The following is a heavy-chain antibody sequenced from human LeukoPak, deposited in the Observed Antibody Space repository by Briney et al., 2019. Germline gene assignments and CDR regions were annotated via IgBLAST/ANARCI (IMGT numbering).Heavy chain of an antibody. CDR1: GYTFNHYY. V-gene: IGHV1-2*02. D-gene: IGHD3-10*01. J-gene: IGHJ4*02. Sequence: ASLKVSCKASGYTFNHYYIHWVRQAPGQGLEWMGWINPNSGGTNYAQKFQGRVTMTRGTSISTAYTELSSLRPDDTAVYYCARALPMFRGLTSWDYWGQGTLVIVSS. CDR3: ARALPMFRGLTSWDY. CDR2: INPNSGGT.